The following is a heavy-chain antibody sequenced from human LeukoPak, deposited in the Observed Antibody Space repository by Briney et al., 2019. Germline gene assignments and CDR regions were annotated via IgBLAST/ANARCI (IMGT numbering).Heavy chain of an antibody. CDR1: GGSISSGGYY. V-gene: IGHV4-31*03. J-gene: IGHJ5*02. CDR3: ARFYFGGSGSPGPLYNWFDP. Sequence: PSETLSLTCTVSGGSISSGGYYWSWIRQHPGKGLEWIGYIYYSGSTYYNPSLKSRVTISVDTSKNQFSLKLSSVTAADTAVYYCARFYFGGSGSPGPLYNWFDPWGQGTLVTVSS. CDR2: IYYSGST. D-gene: IGHD3-10*01.